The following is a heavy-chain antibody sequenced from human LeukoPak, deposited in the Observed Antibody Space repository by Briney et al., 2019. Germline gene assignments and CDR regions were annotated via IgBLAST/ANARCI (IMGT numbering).Heavy chain of an antibody. Sequence: GGSLRLSCVASGFIFSNYAMHWVRQAPGKGLEWVAVISYDGSNKYYADSVKGRFTISRDNSKNTLYLQMNSLRAEDTAVYYCARGEAQLLWFGVPSYYYYGMDVWGQGTAVTVSS. J-gene: IGHJ6*02. CDR2: ISYDGSNK. D-gene: IGHD3-10*01. CDR3: ARGEAQLLWFGVPSYYYYGMDV. V-gene: IGHV3-30-3*01. CDR1: GFIFSNYA.